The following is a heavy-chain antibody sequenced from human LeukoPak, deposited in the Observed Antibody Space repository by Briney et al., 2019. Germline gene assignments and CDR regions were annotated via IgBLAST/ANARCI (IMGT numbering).Heavy chain of an antibody. CDR3: ARDQSFLSGWFDP. Sequence: GGSLRLSCAASGFTFSSYSMNWVRQAPGKGLEWVSSISSSSSYIYYADSVKGRFTISRDNAKNSLYLQMNSLRAEDTAVYYCARDQSFLSGWFDPWGQGTLVTVSS. CDR1: GFTFSSYS. D-gene: IGHD3-10*01. CDR2: ISSSSSYI. V-gene: IGHV3-21*01. J-gene: IGHJ5*02.